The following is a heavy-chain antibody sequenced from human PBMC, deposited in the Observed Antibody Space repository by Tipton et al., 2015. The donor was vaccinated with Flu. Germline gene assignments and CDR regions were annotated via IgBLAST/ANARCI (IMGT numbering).Heavy chain of an antibody. V-gene: IGHV1-2*02. D-gene: IGHD1-26*01. J-gene: IGHJ5*02. CDR2: IHPKSGGT. CDR1: GYTFTGYY. Sequence: QLVQSGAEVKKPGASVRASCTASGYTFTGYYIHWVRQPPGQGLEWMGWIHPKSGGTNYAQNFQGSVTMTRDTSLRTAYMELNSLISDDTAVFYCVRGYSPWGWFDTWGQGTLVTVSS. CDR3: VRGYSPWGWFDT.